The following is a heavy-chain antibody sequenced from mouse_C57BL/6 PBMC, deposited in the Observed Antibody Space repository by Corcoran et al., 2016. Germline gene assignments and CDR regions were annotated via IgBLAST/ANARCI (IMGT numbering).Heavy chain of an antibody. CDR3: ARKSIYYYGSSSAWFAY. J-gene: IGHJ3*01. CDR2: IYPRDGST. D-gene: IGHD1-1*01. V-gene: IGHV1-85*01. Sequence: QVQLQQSGPELVKPGASVKLSCKASGYTFTSYDINWVKQRPGQGLEWIGWIYPRDGSTKYNEKFKGKATLTVDTSSSTAYMELHSLTSEDSAVYFCARKSIYYYGSSSAWFAYWGQGTLVTVSA. CDR1: GYTFTSYD.